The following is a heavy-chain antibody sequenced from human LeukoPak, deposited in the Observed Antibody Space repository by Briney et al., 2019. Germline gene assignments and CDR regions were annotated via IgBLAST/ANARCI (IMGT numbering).Heavy chain of an antibody. Sequence: GASVKVSFKASGYTFTGYYMHWVRQAPGQGLEWMGWINPNSGGTNYAQKFQGRVTMTRDTSISTAYMELSRLRSDDTAVYYCARGSSGWSQLEDCWGQGTLVTVSS. J-gene: IGHJ4*02. CDR2: INPNSGGT. V-gene: IGHV1-2*02. D-gene: IGHD6-19*01. CDR1: GYTFTGYY. CDR3: ARGSSGWSQLEDC.